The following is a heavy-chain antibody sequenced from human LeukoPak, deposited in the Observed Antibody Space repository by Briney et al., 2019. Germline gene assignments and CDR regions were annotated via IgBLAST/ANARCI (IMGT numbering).Heavy chain of an antibody. V-gene: IGHV3-53*01. D-gene: IGHD4-17*01. CDR2: IYAGGST. CDR3: ARGKAVTGFDI. Sequence: PGGSLRLSCAASGFTVSSSYMSWVRQAPGKGLEWVSVIYAGGSTYYADSVKGRFTISRDSSKNTLYLQMNSLRAEDTAVYYCARGKAVTGFDIWGQGTMVTVSS. J-gene: IGHJ3*02. CDR1: GFTVSSSY.